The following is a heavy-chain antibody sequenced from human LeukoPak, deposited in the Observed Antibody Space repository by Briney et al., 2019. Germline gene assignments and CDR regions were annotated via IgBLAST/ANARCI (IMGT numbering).Heavy chain of an antibody. V-gene: IGHV3-23*01. Sequence: PGGSLRLSCAASGFTFGTYDMYWIRQAPGKGLECVASISRGGAYTYYADSVKGRFTISRDTSNNTAYLEMNSLRVEDTAIYYCARDGAIVAGTAQHWGQGALVTVSS. CDR1: GFTFGTYD. CDR3: ARDGAIVAGTAQH. CDR2: ISRGGAYT. D-gene: IGHD5-12*01. J-gene: IGHJ1*01.